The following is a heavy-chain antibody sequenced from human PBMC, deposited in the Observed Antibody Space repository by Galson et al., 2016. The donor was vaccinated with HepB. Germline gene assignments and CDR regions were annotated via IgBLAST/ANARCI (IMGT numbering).Heavy chain of an antibody. J-gene: IGHJ4*02. CDR3: VRDEDSWRH. CDR2: IAPDGSET. Sequence: SLRLSCAASGLSFSGYWMAWVRQAPGKGLEWVANIAPDGSETNYVDSVKGRFTISRDNGKKSLYLQMSSLRAEDTAVYYCVRDEDSWRHWGQGTLVTVS. V-gene: IGHV3-7*03. CDR1: GLSFSGYW. D-gene: IGHD3-3*01.